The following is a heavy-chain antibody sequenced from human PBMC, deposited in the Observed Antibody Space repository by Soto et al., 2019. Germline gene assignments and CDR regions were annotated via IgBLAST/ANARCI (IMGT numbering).Heavy chain of an antibody. D-gene: IGHD1-1*01. CDR2: ISAHNGNT. CDR1: GYTFTSYG. V-gene: IGHV1-18*01. CDR3: ARGRYGDY. J-gene: IGHJ4*02. Sequence: QVHLVQSGAEVKKPGASVKVSCKASGYTFTSYGITWVRQAPGQGLEWMGWISAHNGNTDYAQKLQGRVIVTRDTSTSTDSLELRILRSDDRAVYYCARGRYGDYWGQGALVTVSS.